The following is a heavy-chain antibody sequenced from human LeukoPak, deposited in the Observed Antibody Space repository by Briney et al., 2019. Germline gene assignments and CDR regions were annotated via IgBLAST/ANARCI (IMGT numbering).Heavy chain of an antibody. D-gene: IGHD3-22*01. CDR2: ISRNSGYI. CDR3: AKGYYDSSGYSSYSFHS. CDR1: GFTFDDHA. J-gene: IGHJ4*02. Sequence: GGSLRLSCTASGFTFDDHAMHWVRQVPGGGLQWVSVISRNSGYIDYVESVKGRFTISRDNAKNALYLQMNGMRPEDTAFYYCAKGYYDSSGYSSYSFHSWGQGTLVTVSS. V-gene: IGHV3-9*01.